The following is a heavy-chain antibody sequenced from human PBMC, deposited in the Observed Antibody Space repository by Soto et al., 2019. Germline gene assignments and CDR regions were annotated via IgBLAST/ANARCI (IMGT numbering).Heavy chain of an antibody. J-gene: IGHJ4*02. CDR3: ARTAAAGSAYRYYFDY. Sequence: SETLSLTCSVSGDSINSGDYYWTWMRQAPGKGLQWVGHVYFSGSTNYNPSLKSRVTISLDTSKNQFSLKLRSVTAADTAVYYCARTAAAGSAYRYYFDYWGQGTLVTVSS. D-gene: IGHD6-13*01. CDR1: GDSINSGDYY. CDR2: VYFSGST. V-gene: IGHV4-61*08.